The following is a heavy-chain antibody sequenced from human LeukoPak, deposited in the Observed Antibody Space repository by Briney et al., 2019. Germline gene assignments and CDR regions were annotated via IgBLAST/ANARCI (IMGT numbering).Heavy chain of an antibody. V-gene: IGHV1-18*01. CDR2: ISAYNGNT. CDR3: AREGGIVATTAFDY. CDR1: GYTFTRYG. D-gene: IGHD5-12*01. J-gene: IGHJ4*02. Sequence: ASVKVPCKASGYTFTRYGISWVRQAPGQGLEWMGWISAYNGNTNYAQKLQGRVTVTTDTPTSTVYMELRSLRSDDTAVYYCAREGGIVATTAFDYWGQGTLATVSS.